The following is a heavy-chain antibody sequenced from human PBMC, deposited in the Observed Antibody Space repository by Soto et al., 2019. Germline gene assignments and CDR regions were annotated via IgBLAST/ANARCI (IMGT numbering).Heavy chain of an antibody. CDR1: GGSISSSSYY. CDR3: ARISVASRYMDV. Sequence: KPSETLSLTCTVSGGSISSSSYYWGWIRQSPGKGLEWIGSFYYSGSTYYSPSLKSRVTISGDTSKKQISLRLSSVTAADTALYYCARISVASRYMDVWGKGTTVTVSS. CDR2: FYYSGST. D-gene: IGHD5-12*01. J-gene: IGHJ6*03. V-gene: IGHV4-39*01.